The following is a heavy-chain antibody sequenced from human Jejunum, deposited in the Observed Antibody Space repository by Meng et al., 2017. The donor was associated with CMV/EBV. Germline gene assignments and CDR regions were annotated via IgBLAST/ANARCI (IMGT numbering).Heavy chain of an antibody. J-gene: IGHJ5*02. CDR2: INQDGSEK. V-gene: IGHV3-7*04. Sequence: VVLVELGGDLVQPGGHLRLSCAASGFNISTYWMCWVRQAPGKGLEWVANINQDGSEKYYVDSVKGRFTISRDNPDNSLYLQMNSLRAEDTAIYYCARDWGRAAGGPWGQGTLVTVSS. CDR3: ARDWGRAAGGP. D-gene: IGHD6-13*01. CDR1: GFNISTYW.